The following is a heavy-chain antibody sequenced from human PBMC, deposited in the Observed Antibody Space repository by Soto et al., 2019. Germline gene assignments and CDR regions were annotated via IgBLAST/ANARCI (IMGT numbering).Heavy chain of an antibody. J-gene: IGHJ5*02. CDR1: GGSISSSSYC. V-gene: IGHV4-39*07. CDR3: ARVPGP. CDR2: INHSGST. Sequence: SETLCLTCTVSGGSISSSSYCWGWIRQPPGKGLEWIGDINHSGSTNYNPSLKSRVTISVDTSKNQFSLKLSSVTAADTAVYYCARVPGPWGQGTLVTVSS.